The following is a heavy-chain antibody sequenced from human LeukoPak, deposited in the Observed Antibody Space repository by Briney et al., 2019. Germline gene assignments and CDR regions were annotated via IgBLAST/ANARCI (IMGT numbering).Heavy chain of an antibody. CDR2: IKQDGSEK. V-gene: IGHV3-7*01. Sequence: QSGGSLRLSCAASGFTFSSYWMSWVRQAPGKGLEWVANIKQDGSEKYYVDSVKGRFTISRDNSKNTLYLQMNSLRAEDTAVYYCAGGGYSSGSAFDIWGQGTMVTVSS. CDR1: GFTFSSYW. D-gene: IGHD6-19*01. CDR3: AGGGYSSGSAFDI. J-gene: IGHJ3*02.